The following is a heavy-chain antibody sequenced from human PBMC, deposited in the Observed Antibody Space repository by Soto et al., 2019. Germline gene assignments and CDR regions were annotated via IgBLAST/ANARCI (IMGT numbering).Heavy chain of an antibody. J-gene: IGHJ5*02. V-gene: IGHV1-2*02. CDR1: GYTFTGYF. D-gene: IGHD3-3*01. Sequence: QVQLVQSGAEVKKPGASVKVSCKASGYTFTGYFMHWVRQAPGQGLEWMGWLNPNIGARKYARKFQGRVTLCRNTSIRTAYMELSGLRSDDTAVYYCARGGGTILAPLPWGQGTLVTVSS. CDR2: LNPNIGAR. CDR3: ARGGGTILAPLP.